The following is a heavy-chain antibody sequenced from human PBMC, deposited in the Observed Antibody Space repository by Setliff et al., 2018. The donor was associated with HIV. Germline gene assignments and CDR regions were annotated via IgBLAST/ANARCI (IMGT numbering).Heavy chain of an antibody. D-gene: IGHD5-18*01. J-gene: IGHJ4*02. V-gene: IGHV3-15*01. CDR1: GFIFNSYW. CDR3: TTSWITDGYTFGPRKYYFDY. CDR2: IRSITDGATT. Sequence: PGGSLRLSCAASGFIFNSYWMHWVRQAPGKGLVWVGHIRSITDGATTAYDAPVKGRFTISRDDSKNTLYLQMTSLTAEDTAVYYCTTSWITDGYTFGPRKYYFDYWGRGTLVTVSS.